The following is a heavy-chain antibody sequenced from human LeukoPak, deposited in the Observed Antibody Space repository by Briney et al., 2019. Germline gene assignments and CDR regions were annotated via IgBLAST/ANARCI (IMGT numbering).Heavy chain of an antibody. CDR3: ARYGARYSGYDCLDY. D-gene: IGHD5-12*01. V-gene: IGHV4-39*01. J-gene: IGHJ4*02. Sequence: PSETLSLTCSVSGGSISSSSYYWGWIRQPPGKGLEWTGSIYYSGSTYYNPSLKSRVTISVDTSKNQFSLKLSSVTAADTAVYYCARYGARYSGYDCLDYWGQGTLVTVSS. CDR1: GGSISSSSYY. CDR2: IYYSGST.